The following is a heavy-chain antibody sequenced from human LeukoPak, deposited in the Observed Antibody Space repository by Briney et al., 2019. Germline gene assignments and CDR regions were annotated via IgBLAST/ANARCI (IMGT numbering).Heavy chain of an antibody. CDR2: IIPIFGTA. V-gene: IGHV1-69*13. D-gene: IGHD3-3*01. Sequence: SVKVSCKASGGTFSSYAISWVRQAPGQGLEWMGGIIPIFGTANYAQKFQGRVTITADESTSTADMELSSLRSEDTAVYYWARDPRWSHFDYWGQGTLVSVSS. CDR3: ARDPRWSHFDY. CDR1: GGTFSSYA. J-gene: IGHJ4*02.